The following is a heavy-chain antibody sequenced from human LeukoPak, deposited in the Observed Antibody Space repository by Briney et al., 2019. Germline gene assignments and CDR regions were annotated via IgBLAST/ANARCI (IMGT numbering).Heavy chain of an antibody. Sequence: ASVEVSCKASGGTFSSYAISWVRQAPGQGLEWKGRINPNSGGTNYAQKFQGRVTMTRDTSISTAYMELSRLRSDDTAVYYCARAYYDILTGYLYNWFDPWGQGTLVTASS. CDR2: INPNSGGT. J-gene: IGHJ5*02. CDR1: GGTFSSYA. V-gene: IGHV1-2*06. CDR3: ARAYYDILTGYLYNWFDP. D-gene: IGHD3-9*01.